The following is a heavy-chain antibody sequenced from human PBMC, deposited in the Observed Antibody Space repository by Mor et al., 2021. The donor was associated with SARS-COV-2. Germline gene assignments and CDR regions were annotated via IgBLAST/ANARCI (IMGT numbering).Heavy chain of an antibody. CDR2: ISYDGSNK. CDR1: SSYA. D-gene: IGHD2-2*01. V-gene: IGHV3-30*01. CDR3: ARGHIVVVPPGDY. Sequence: SSYAMHWVRQAPGKGLEWVAVISYDGSNKYYADSVKGRFTISRDNSKNTLYLQMNSLRAEDTAVYYCARGHIVVVPPGDYWGQ. J-gene: IGHJ4*02.